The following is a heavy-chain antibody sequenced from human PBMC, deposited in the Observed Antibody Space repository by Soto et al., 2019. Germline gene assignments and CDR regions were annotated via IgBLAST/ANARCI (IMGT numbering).Heavy chain of an antibody. CDR2: IYYSGST. V-gene: IGHV4-28*03. D-gene: IGHD4-17*01. CDR1: GYSISSSNW. J-gene: IGHJ2*01. Sequence: QVQLQESGPGLVKPSDTLSLTCAVSGYSISSSNWWGWIRQPPGKGLEWIGYIYYSGSTYYNPSLQSRVTMSVDTSKNQFSLKLSSVTAVDTAVYYCARAPAGTTNNWYFDLWGRGTLVTVSS. CDR3: ARAPAGTTNNWYFDL.